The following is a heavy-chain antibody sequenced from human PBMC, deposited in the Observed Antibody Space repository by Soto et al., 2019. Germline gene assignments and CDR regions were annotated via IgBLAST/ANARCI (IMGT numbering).Heavy chain of an antibody. CDR1: GFTFSSYS. CDR3: ARDRIRPPLGYGDYDGMDV. J-gene: IGHJ6*02. Sequence: PGGSLRLSCAASGFTFSSYSMNWVRQAPGKGLEWVSSISSSSSYIYYADSVKGRFTISRDNAKNSLYLQMNSLRAEDTAVYYCARDRIRPPLGYGDYDGMDVWGQGTTVTVSS. V-gene: IGHV3-21*01. CDR2: ISSSSSYI. D-gene: IGHD4-17*01.